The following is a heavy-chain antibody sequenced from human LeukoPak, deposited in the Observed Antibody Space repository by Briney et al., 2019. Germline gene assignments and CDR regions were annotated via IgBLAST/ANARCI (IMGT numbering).Heavy chain of an antibody. CDR2: ISSSGSTI. D-gene: IGHD2-2*01. Sequence: GGSLRLSCAASGFTFSDYYMSWIRQAPGKGLEWVSYISSSGSTIYYADSVKGRFTISRDNAKNSLYLQMNSLRAEDTAVYYCAKSNCSSTSCYPVYYYYGMDVWGQGTTVTVSS. CDR3: AKSNCSSTSCYPVYYYYGMDV. J-gene: IGHJ6*02. V-gene: IGHV3-11*01. CDR1: GFTFSDYY.